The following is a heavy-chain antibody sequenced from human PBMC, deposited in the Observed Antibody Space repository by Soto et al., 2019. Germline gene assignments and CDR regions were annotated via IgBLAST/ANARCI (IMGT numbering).Heavy chain of an antibody. D-gene: IGHD4-17*01. CDR2: IYYSGST. CDR3: ARDGDYSYYYYMDV. CDR1: GGSISSYY. Sequence: SETLSLTCTVSGGSISSYYWSWIRQPPGKGLEWIGYIYYSGSTNYNPSLKCRVTISVDTSKNQFSMKMSSVTAADTAVYYCARDGDYSYYYYMDVWGKGTTVTVSS. J-gene: IGHJ6*03. V-gene: IGHV4-59*01.